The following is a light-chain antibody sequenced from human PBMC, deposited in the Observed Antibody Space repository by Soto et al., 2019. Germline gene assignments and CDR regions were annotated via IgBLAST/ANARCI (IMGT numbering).Light chain of an antibody. Sequence: EIVLTQSPATLSLSPGERATLSCRASQSVSRFLAWYQQKPGRAPRLVVYDASNSATGIPARFSASGSGTDSALTISSLEPEDFAVYYCQQRTTWPLTFGGGTKVEIK. V-gene: IGKV3-11*01. CDR3: QQRTTWPLT. J-gene: IGKJ4*01. CDR1: QSVSRF. CDR2: DAS.